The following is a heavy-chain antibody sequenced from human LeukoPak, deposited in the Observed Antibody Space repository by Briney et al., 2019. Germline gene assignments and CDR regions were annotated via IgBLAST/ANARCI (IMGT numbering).Heavy chain of an antibody. D-gene: IGHD6-19*01. CDR2: IYYSGST. Sequence: SETLSLTCTVSGGSISSSSYYWGWIRQPPGKGLEWIGSIYYSGSTYYNPSLKSRVTISVATSKTQFSLTLSSVTAADTAVYYCARPLAVAGISKVGAFDIWGQGTMVTVSS. V-gene: IGHV4-39*01. CDR1: GGSISSSSYY. CDR3: ARPLAVAGISKVGAFDI. J-gene: IGHJ3*02.